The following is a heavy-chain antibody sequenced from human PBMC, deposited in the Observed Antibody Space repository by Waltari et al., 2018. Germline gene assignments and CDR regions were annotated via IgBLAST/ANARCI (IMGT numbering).Heavy chain of an antibody. CDR3: AKESRLWIRPHYFDS. J-gene: IGHJ4*02. CDR1: GFRFDYYV. V-gene: IGHV3-23*01. D-gene: IGHD5-12*01. Sequence: EVQLLESGGGLVQPGGSLRLSCVVSGFRFDYYVMSWVRQAPGKGLEWVSGRSDTGDTTYYRKSVKGRFTIYRDNSKNTVYLQMNSLRAEDSGIYYCAKESRLWIRPHYFDSWGQGTLVTVSS. CDR2: RSDTGDTT.